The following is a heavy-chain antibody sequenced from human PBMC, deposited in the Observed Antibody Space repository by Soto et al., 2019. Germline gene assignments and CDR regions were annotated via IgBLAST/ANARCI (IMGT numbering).Heavy chain of an antibody. D-gene: IGHD3-22*01. J-gene: IGHJ3*02. CDR2: IYYSGST. CDR1: GGSISSYY. CDR3: ARVPYYGAFDI. V-gene: IGHV4-59*01. Sequence: QVQLQESGPGLVKPSETLSLTCTVSGGSISSYYWNWIRQPPGKGLEWIGCIYYSGSTNYNPSLKSRVTISVDTSKNQFSLKLSSVTAADTAVYYCARVPYYGAFDIWGQGTMVTVSS.